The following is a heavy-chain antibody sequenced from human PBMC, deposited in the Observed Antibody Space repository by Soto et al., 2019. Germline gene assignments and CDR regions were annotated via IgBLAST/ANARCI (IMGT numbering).Heavy chain of an antibody. CDR1: GGTFSSYA. CDR2: IIPIFGTA. V-gene: IGHV1-69*13. J-gene: IGHJ6*02. D-gene: IGHD3-10*01. CDR3: ARGMVRGVIKYYGMDV. Sequence: GASVKVSCKASGGTFSSYAISGVRQAPGQGLEWMGGIIPIFGTANYAQKFQGRVTITADESTSTAYMELSSLRSEDTAVYYCARGMVRGVIKYYGMDVWGQGTTVTVSS.